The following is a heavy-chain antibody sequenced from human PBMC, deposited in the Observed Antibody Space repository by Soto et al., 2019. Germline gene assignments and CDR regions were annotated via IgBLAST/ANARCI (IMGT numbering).Heavy chain of an antibody. CDR2: VYYTGTT. J-gene: IGHJ4*02. CDR3: TRDLAAVPRAFDY. Sequence: SETLSLACTVSGGSISSYFYIWVRQPPGKGLEWIGSVYYTGTTDYNPSLKSRVTISVQTSKTQFSLNPRSVTAADAAVYHCTRDLAAVPRAFDYWGRGTLVTVSS. V-gene: IGHV4-59*01. CDR1: GGSISSYF. D-gene: IGHD6-13*01.